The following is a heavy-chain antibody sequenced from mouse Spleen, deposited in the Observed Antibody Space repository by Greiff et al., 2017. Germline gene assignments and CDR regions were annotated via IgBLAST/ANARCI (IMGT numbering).Heavy chain of an antibody. J-gene: IGHJ1*03. CDR3: ARQMTNWYFDV. CDR1: GFTFSDYY. CDR2: ISNGGGST. V-gene: IGHV5-12*01. Sequence: EVKLVESGGGLVQPGGSLKLSCAASGFTFSDYYMYWVRQTPEKRLEWVAYISNGGGSTYYPDTVKGRFTISRDNAKNTLYLQMSRLKSEDTAMYYCARQMTNWYFDVWGTGTTVTVSS.